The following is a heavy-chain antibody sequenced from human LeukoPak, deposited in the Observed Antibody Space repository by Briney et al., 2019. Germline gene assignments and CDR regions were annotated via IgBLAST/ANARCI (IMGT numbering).Heavy chain of an antibody. Sequence: PSETRSLTCTVSGGSISSYFWSWIRQPPGKGLEWIGYIYNSAFTNYNPSLKSRVTISVDTSKNQFSLNLSSVTAADTAVYYCARDSGVRGVVDYWGQGTLVTVSS. CDR1: GGSISSYF. J-gene: IGHJ4*02. V-gene: IGHV4-59*01. CDR2: IYNSAFT. CDR3: ARDSGVRGVVDY. D-gene: IGHD3-10*01.